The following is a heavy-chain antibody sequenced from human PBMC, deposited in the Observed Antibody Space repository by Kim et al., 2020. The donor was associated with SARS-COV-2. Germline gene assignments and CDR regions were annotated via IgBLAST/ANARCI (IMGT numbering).Heavy chain of an antibody. CDR1: GGSISSSSYY. CDR2: IYYSGST. D-gene: IGHD6-13*01. CDR3: ARRAYSSSWYGIFDY. J-gene: IGHJ4*02. Sequence: SETLSLTCTVSGGSISSSSYYWGWIRQPPGKGLEWIGSIYYSGSTYYNPSLKSRVTISVDTSKNQFSLKLSSVTAADTAVYYCARRAYSSSWYGIFDYWGQGTLVTVSS. V-gene: IGHV4-39*01.